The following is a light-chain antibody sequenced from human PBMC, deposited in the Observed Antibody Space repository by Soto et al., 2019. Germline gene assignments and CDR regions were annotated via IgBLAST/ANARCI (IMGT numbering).Light chain of an antibody. V-gene: IGKV3-11*01. CDR2: DAS. CDR3: QQRSKWPLT. Sequence: EIVLTQSPATLSLSPGERATLSCRASQSVSSYLAWYQQKPGQAPRLLIYDASNRATGIPARFSGSGSGTDITLTICSLEPEDFAVYYCQQRSKWPLTFGGGTKVEIK. J-gene: IGKJ4*01. CDR1: QSVSSY.